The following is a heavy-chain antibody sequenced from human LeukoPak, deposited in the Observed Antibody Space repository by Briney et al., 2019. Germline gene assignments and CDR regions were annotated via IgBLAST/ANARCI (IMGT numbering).Heavy chain of an antibody. D-gene: IGHD4-17*01. CDR2: ISSSSSTI. CDR1: GFTFSSYS. Sequence: PGGSLRLSCAASGFTFSSYSMNWVRQAPGKGMEWVSYISSSSSTIYYADSVKGRFTISRDNAKNSLYLQMSSLRAEDTAVYYCARAHPGDYGDFQFDYWGQGTLVTVSS. CDR3: ARAHPGDYGDFQFDY. J-gene: IGHJ4*02. V-gene: IGHV3-48*01.